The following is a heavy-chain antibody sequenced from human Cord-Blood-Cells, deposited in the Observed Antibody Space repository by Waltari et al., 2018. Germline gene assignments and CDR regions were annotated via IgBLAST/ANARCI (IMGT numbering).Heavy chain of an antibody. J-gene: IGHJ4*02. CDR2: IIPIFGTA. D-gene: IGHD3-10*01. Sequence: QVQLVQSGAEVKKPGSSVKVSCKASGGTFSSYGTSWVRQAPGQGLEWMGGIIPIFGTANYAQKFQGRVTITADESTSTAYMELSSLRSEDTAVYYCARDLGAGDYYGSGINYWGQGTLVTVSS. V-gene: IGHV1-69*01. CDR3: ARDLGAGDYYGSGINY. CDR1: GGTFSSYG.